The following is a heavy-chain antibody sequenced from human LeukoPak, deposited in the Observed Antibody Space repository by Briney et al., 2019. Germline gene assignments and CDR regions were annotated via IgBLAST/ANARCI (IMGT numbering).Heavy chain of an antibody. Sequence: GESLKISCKGSGYSFTSYWIGWVRQMPGKGLEWMGIIYPGDSDTRYSPSFQGQVTISADKSISTAYLQWSSLKASDTAMYYCARTGDIVVVPAAIRKEYYCYYGMDVWGQGTTVTVSS. D-gene: IGHD2-2*02. CDR3: ARTGDIVVVPAAIRKEYYCYYGMDV. CDR1: GYSFTSYW. J-gene: IGHJ6*02. V-gene: IGHV5-51*01. CDR2: IYPGDSDT.